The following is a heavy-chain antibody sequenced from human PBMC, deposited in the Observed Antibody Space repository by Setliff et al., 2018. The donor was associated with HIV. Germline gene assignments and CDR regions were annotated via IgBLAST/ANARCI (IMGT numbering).Heavy chain of an antibody. Sequence: GASVKVSCKAPGYTFTNYGISWVRQAPGQGLEWMGWISAYNGNTNYAQKLQGRVTMTTDTSTSTAYMELRSLRSDDTAVYYCARDWLPRVLRYWGQGTLVTVSS. CDR1: GYTFTNYG. CDR3: ARDWLPRVLRY. D-gene: IGHD5-12*01. V-gene: IGHV1-18*01. CDR2: ISAYNGNT. J-gene: IGHJ4*02.